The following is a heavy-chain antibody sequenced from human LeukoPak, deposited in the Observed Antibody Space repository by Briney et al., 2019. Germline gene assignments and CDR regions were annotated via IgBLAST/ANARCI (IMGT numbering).Heavy chain of an antibody. CDR3: ARYYCGGDCYSGYFDY. V-gene: IGHV4-39*01. CDR2: VYYSGST. CDR1: GGSISSSSSY. D-gene: IGHD2-21*02. Sequence: KTSETLSLTCTVSGGSISSSSSYWGWIRQPPGKGLEWIGNVYYSGSTYYNPSLKSRLTISVDTSKNQFSLKLSSVTAADTAVYYCARYYCGGDCYSGYFDYWGQGTLVTVSS. J-gene: IGHJ4*02.